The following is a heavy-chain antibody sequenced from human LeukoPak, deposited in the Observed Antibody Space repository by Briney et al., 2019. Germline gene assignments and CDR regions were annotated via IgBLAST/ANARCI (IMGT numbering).Heavy chain of an antibody. D-gene: IGHD3-16*02. J-gene: IGHJ4*02. Sequence: SQTLSLTCAVSGGSISSGGYSWSWIRQPPGKGLEWIGYIYHSGSTYYNPSLESRVTISVDRSKNQFSLKLSSVTAADTAVYYCARGDVWGSYRIDYWGQGTLVTVSS. CDR1: GGSISSGGYS. CDR3: ARGDVWGSYRIDY. CDR2: IYHSGST. V-gene: IGHV4-30-2*01.